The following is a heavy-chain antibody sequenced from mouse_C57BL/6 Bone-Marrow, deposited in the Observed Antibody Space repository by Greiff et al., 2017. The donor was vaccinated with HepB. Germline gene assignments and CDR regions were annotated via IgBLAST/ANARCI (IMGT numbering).Heavy chain of an antibody. CDR3: ASSYGWYFDV. CDR1: GYTFTSYW. V-gene: IGHV1-55*01. D-gene: IGHD1-1*01. Sequence: VQLQHPGAELVKPGASVKMSCKASGYTFTSYWITWVKQRPGQGLEWIGDIYPGSGSTNYNEKFKSKATLTVDTSSSTAYMQLSSLTSEDSAVYYCASSYGWYFDVWGTGTTVTVSS. CDR2: IYPGSGST. J-gene: IGHJ1*03.